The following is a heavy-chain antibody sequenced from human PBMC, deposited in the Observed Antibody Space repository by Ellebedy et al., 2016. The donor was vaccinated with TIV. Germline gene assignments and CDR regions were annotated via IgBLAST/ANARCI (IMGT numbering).Heavy chain of an antibody. CDR1: VYSFTSSW. J-gene: IGHJ3*02. CDR2: IDPSDSYT. CDR3: ARALSAVAGTNDAFDI. V-gene: IGHV5-10-1*04. Sequence: KVSCKGSVYSFTSSWISWVRQLPGKGLEWMGRIDPSDSYTNYSPSFQGQFTISADRSISTAYLQWSSLEASDSAMYYCARALSAVAGTNDAFDIWGQGTMVTVSS. D-gene: IGHD6-19*01.